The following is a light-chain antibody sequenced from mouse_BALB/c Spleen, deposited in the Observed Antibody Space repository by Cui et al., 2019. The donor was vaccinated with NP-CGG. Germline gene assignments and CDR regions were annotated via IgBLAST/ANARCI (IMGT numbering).Light chain of an antibody. CDR1: TGAVTTINY. J-gene: IGLJ1*01. CDR3: ALWYSNHWV. Sequence: QAVVTQESALTTSPGETVTLTCRSSTGAVTTINYANWVQEKPDHLVTGLIGGTSNRAPGVPARFSGSLFGDKAALTITGAQTEDEAIYFCALWYSNHWVFGGGTELTVL. CDR2: GTS. V-gene: IGLV1*01.